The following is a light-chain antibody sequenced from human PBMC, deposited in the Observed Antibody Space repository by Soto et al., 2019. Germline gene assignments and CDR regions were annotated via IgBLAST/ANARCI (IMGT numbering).Light chain of an antibody. J-gene: IGKJ1*01. CDR3: QKYYSSPPT. CDR2: WES. V-gene: IGKV4-1*01. Sequence: VLTQSPDPLSVSLGGGATLSCECSRIILNNTDNKSYLSWYQQRTGQPPTILFYWESTRESGVPARLSGSGSGTHLNLTITRLQAEDVAVYYCQKYYSSPPTFGQGTKVDIK. CDR1: RIILNNTDNKSY.